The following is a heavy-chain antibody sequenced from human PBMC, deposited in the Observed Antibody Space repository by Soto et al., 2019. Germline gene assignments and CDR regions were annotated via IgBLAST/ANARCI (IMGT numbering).Heavy chain of an antibody. CDR2: VYSSGST. V-gene: IGHV4-4*07. CDR3: ARDIVVVPAVRLDYFYGFDA. D-gene: IGHD2-2*01. Sequence: SDTLSLTFTVSTDSINSYYWSWIRQPAGKGLEWIGRVYSSGSTNYKPPLKSRVTMSVDTSKNHFSLNLKSVTAADRAVYYCARDIVVVPAVRLDYFYGFDAWGQGTSVTVSS. CDR1: TDSINSYY. J-gene: IGHJ6*02.